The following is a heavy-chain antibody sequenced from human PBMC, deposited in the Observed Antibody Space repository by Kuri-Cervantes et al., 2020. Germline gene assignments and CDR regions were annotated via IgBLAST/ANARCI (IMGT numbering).Heavy chain of an antibody. CDR1: GYTFTSYY. V-gene: IGHV1-46*01. CDR2: INPSGGST. Sequence: ASVKVSCKASGYTFTSYYMHWVRQAPGQGLEWMGIINPSGGSTSYVQKFRGRVTMTRDTSTSTVYMELSSLRSEDTAVYYCARAANGIAVAGRGYYFDYWGQGTLVTVSS. CDR3: ARAANGIAVAGRGYYFDY. D-gene: IGHD6-19*01. J-gene: IGHJ4*02.